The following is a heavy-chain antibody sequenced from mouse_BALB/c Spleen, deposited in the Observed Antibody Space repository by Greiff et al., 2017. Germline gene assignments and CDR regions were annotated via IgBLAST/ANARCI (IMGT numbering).Heavy chain of an antibody. V-gene: IGHV5-4*02. D-gene: IGHD2-1*01. CDR1: GFTFSDYY. Sequence: EVHLVESGGGLVKPGGSLKLSCAASGFTFSDYYMYWVRQTPEKRLEWVATISDGGSYTYYPDSVKGRFTISRDNAKNNLYLQMSSLKSEDTAMYYCARGGYYGNSYYYAMDYWGQGTSVTVSS. CDR2: ISDGGSYT. J-gene: IGHJ4*01. CDR3: ARGGYYGNSYYYAMDY.